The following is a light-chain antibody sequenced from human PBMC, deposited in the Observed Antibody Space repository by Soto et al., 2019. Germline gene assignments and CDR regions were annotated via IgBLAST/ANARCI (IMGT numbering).Light chain of an antibody. Sequence: EIVLTQSPGTLSLSPGERATLSCRASQSVSSTYLAWYQQKPGQAPMLLIYGASNRATGIPDRFSGSGSGTVFTLTISRLEPEDFAVYYCQQYGSSPGTFGGGTKVEIK. CDR3: QQYGSSPGT. J-gene: IGKJ4*01. CDR1: QSVSSTY. V-gene: IGKV3-20*01. CDR2: GAS.